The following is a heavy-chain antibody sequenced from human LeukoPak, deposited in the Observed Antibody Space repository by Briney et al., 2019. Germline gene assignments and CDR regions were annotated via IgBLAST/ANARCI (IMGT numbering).Heavy chain of an antibody. D-gene: IGHD4-17*01. J-gene: IGHJ6*02. CDR2: ISYDGSNK. CDR1: GFTFSSYG. Sequence: GGSLRLSCAASGFTFSSYGMHWVRQAPGKGLERVAVISYDGSNKYYADSVKGRFTISRDNSKNTLYLQMNSLRAEDTAVYYCARILTTVTTFYYGMDVWGQGTTVTVSS. V-gene: IGHV3-30*03. CDR3: ARILTTVTTFYYGMDV.